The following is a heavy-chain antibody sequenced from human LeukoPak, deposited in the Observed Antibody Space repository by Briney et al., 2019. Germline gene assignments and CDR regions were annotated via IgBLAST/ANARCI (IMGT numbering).Heavy chain of an antibody. CDR3: ASYRITMVRGVTYNWFDP. V-gene: IGHV4-4*07. D-gene: IGHD3-10*01. J-gene: IGHJ5*02. CDR1: GGSISSYY. Sequence: SETLSLTCTVSGGSISSYYWSWIRQPAGKGLEWIGRIYTSGSTNYNPSLKSRVTMSVDTSKNQFSLKLSSVTAADTAVYYCASYRITMVRGVTYNWFDPWGQGTLVTVSS. CDR2: IYTSGST.